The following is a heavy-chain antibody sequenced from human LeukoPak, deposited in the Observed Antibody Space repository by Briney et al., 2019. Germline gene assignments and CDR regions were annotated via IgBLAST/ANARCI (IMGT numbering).Heavy chain of an antibody. D-gene: IGHD2-2*01. CDR1: GFTFSSYA. J-gene: IGHJ5*02. CDR2: ISGSGGST. V-gene: IGHV3-23*01. CDR3: ARAPFSAGVIVVVPAATKYNWFDP. Sequence: GGSLRLSCAASGFTFSSYAMSWVRQAPGKGLEWVSAISGSGGSTYYADSVKGRFTISRDNAKNTLYLQMNSLRAEDTAVYYCARAPFSAGVIVVVPAATKYNWFDPWGQGTLVTVSS.